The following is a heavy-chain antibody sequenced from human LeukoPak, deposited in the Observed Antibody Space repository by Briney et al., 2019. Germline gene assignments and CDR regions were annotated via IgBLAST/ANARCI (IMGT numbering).Heavy chain of an antibody. Sequence: ASVKVSCKASGGTFSSYAISWVRQAPGQGLEWMGIINPSGGSTSYAQKFQGRVTMTRDTSTSTVYMELSSLRSEDTAVYYCARDNGGTPRYWGQGTLVTVSS. CDR3: ARDNGGTPRY. D-gene: IGHD4-23*01. CDR1: GGTFSSYA. V-gene: IGHV1-46*01. J-gene: IGHJ4*02. CDR2: INPSGGST.